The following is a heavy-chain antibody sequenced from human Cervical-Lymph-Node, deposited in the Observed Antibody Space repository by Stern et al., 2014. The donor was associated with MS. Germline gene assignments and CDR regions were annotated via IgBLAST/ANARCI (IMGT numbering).Heavy chain of an antibody. J-gene: IGHJ4*02. D-gene: IGHD2-8*01. Sequence: MQLVESGPEVKKPGASVKVSCKASGYTFSNFGISWVRQAPGQGLEWMGWSGAFNGNTKYARKLQGRVTMTTDTSTRTAYMELTSLASDDTAVYYCARDGHYATTYFDHWGQGTLVTVSS. CDR1: GYTFSNFG. CDR2: SGAFNGNT. V-gene: IGHV1-18*01. CDR3: ARDGHYATTYFDH.